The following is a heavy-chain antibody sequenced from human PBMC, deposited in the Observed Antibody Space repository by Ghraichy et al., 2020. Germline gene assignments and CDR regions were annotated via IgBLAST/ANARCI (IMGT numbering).Heavy chain of an antibody. CDR2: IHNSGVT. CDR3: AREKINGYIYFDF. J-gene: IGHJ4*02. D-gene: IGHD2-8*01. CDR1: GDSISGYY. Sequence: SETLSLTCTVSGDSISGYYWNWIRQPPGKGLEWIANIHNSGVTYYNPSLKSRVTISIDTSKNLFSLKLSSVTAADTAVYYCAREKINGYIYFDFWGQGTLVTVSS. V-gene: IGHV4-59*01.